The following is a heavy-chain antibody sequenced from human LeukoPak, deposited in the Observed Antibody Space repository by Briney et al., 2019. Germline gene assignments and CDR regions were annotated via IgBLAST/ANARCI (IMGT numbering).Heavy chain of an antibody. CDR1: GYTFTGYY. V-gene: IGHV1-2*06. CDR2: INPNSGGT. CDR3: ARGGYSSSWYDHDAFDM. J-gene: IGHJ3*02. D-gene: IGHD6-13*01. Sequence: ASVKVSCKASGYTFTGYYMHWVRQAPGQGLEWMGRINPNSGGTNYAQKFQGRVTMTRDTSISTAYMELSRLRSDDTAVYYCARGGYSSSWYDHDAFDMWGQGTMVTVSS.